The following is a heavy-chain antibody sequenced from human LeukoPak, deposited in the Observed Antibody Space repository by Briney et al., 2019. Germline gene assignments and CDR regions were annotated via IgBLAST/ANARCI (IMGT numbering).Heavy chain of an antibody. D-gene: IGHD6-13*01. CDR1: GFTFSSYG. CDR3: ARVIAAAGDY. Sequence: GGSLRLSCAASGFTFSSYGMSWVRQAPGKGLEWVSAISGSGGSTYYADSVKGRFTISRDNSKNTLYLQMNSLRAEDTAVYYCARVIAAAGDYWGQGTLVTVSS. J-gene: IGHJ4*02. CDR2: ISGSGGST. V-gene: IGHV3-23*01.